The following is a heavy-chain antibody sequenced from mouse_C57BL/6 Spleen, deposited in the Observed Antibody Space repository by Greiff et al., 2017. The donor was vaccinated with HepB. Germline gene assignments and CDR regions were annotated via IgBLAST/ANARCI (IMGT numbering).Heavy chain of an antibody. Sequence: QVQLQQPGAELVKPGASVKLSCKASGYTFTSYWMHWVKQRPGQGLEWIGMIHPNSGSTNYNEKFKSKATLTVDKSSSTAYMQPSSLTSEDSAVYYCASPYYGSSYFDYWGQGTTLTVSS. D-gene: IGHD1-1*01. CDR2: IHPNSGST. V-gene: IGHV1-64*01. J-gene: IGHJ2*01. CDR3: ASPYYGSSYFDY. CDR1: GYTFTSYW.